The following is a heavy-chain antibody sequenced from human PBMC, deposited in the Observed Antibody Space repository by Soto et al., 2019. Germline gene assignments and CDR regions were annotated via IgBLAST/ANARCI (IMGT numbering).Heavy chain of an antibody. CDR1: GGSFSDYY. CDR2: INHRGSI. J-gene: IGHJ6*02. V-gene: IGHV4-34*01. Sequence: SETLSLTCAVYGGSFSDYYWTWIRQPPGKGLEWIGEINHRGSINYNPSLKSRVTISVDTSKNHFSLKLSSVTAADTAVYYCARLNTAMSHTPHYYYGMDVWGQGTTVTVSS. D-gene: IGHD5-18*01. CDR3: ARLNTAMSHTPHYYYGMDV.